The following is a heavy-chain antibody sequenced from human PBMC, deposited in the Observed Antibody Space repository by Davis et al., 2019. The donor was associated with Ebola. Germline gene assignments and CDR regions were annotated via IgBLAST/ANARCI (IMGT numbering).Heavy chain of an antibody. CDR3: ARRYLRGWYFDL. D-gene: IGHD3-9*01. J-gene: IGHJ2*01. CDR1: GASITSSFFS. Sequence: SETLSLTCNVSGASITSSFFSWTWVRQPAGKGLEWIGHMYTSGSTNYNTSLKSRVTISADTSKNQFFLKLSSVTAADTAIYYCARRYLRGWYFDLWGRGTLVTVSS. CDR2: MYTSGST. V-gene: IGHV4-61*09.